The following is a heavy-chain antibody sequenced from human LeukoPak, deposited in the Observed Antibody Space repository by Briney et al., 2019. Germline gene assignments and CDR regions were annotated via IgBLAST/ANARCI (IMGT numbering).Heavy chain of an antibody. CDR2: IIPIFGTA. CDR3: ARGGYCSGTTCYSLNAFDI. V-gene: IGHV1-69*01. D-gene: IGHD2-2*03. J-gene: IGHJ3*02. Sequence: SVKVSCKASGGTFSSYAISWVRQAPGQGLEWMGGIIPIFGTANYAQKFQGRVTITAGESTSTAYMELSSLRAEDTAVYYCARGGYCSGTTCYSLNAFDIWGQGTMVTVSS. CDR1: GGTFSSYA.